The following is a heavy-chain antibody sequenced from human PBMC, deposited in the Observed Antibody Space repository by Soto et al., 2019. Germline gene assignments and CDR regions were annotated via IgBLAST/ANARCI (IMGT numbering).Heavy chain of an antibody. D-gene: IGHD3-3*01. Sequence: QVQLVESGGGVVQPGRSLRLSCAASGFTFSSYGMHWVRQAPGKGLEWVAVIWYDGSNKYYADSVKGRFTISRDNSKNTLYLQMNSLRAEDTAVYYCAGGGSRIFGVVSDYWGQGTLVTVSS. CDR3: AGGGSRIFGVVSDY. CDR1: GFTFSSYG. J-gene: IGHJ4*02. V-gene: IGHV3-33*01. CDR2: IWYDGSNK.